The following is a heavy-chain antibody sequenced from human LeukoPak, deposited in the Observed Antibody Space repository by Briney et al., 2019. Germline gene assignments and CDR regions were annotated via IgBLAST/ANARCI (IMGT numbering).Heavy chain of an antibody. D-gene: IGHD2-8*02. CDR1: GFTFTNYA. J-gene: IGHJ4*02. CDR3: TKAPLMSCTGAFCYPFDS. CDR2: TVGSRPDT. V-gene: IGHV3-23*01. Sequence: GSLRLSCAASGFTFTNYAMSWVRQTPGKGLEWVSATVGSRPDTYHADSVKGRFTVSRDNSRNTLYLQMNNLRIADSAVYYCTKAPLMSCTGAFCYPFDSWGQGVLVTVSS.